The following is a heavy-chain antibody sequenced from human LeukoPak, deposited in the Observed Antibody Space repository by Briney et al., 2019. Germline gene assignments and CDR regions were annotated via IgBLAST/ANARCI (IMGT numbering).Heavy chain of an antibody. CDR1: GFTFSSYE. J-gene: IGHJ4*02. CDR2: IYSGGST. CDR3: AKVKAVAGTLSY. D-gene: IGHD6-19*01. V-gene: IGHV3-66*02. Sequence: PGGSLRLSCAASGFTFSSYEMNWVRQAPGKGLEWVSVIYSGGSTYYADSVKGRFTISRDNSKNTLYLQMNSLRAEDTAVYYCAKVKAVAGTLSYWGQGTLVTVSS.